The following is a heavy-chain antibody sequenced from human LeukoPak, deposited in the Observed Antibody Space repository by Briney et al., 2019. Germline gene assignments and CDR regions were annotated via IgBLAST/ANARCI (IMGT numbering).Heavy chain of an antibody. CDR3: ASGIAVAALDY. CDR2: IIPIFGTA. D-gene: IGHD6-19*01. V-gene: IGHV1-69*01. Sequence: SVKVSCKASGGTFSSYAISWVRQAPGQGLEWMGGIIPIFGTANYAQKFQGRVTITADESTSTAYMELSSPRSEDTAVYYCASGIAVAALDYWGQGTLVTVSS. CDR1: GGTFSSYA. J-gene: IGHJ4*02.